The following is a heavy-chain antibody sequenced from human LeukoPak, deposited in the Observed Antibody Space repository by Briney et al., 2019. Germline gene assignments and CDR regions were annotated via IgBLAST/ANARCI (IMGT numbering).Heavy chain of an antibody. CDR2: MNPNNGNT. J-gene: IGHJ5*02. D-gene: IGHD5-18*01. CDR3: ARGKIYPGYSPTPHWLDP. V-gene: IGHV1-8*01. Sequence: ASVKVSCMPSGYTFTNYDINWVRQTPGQGLEWMGWMNPNNGNTGYAQKFQGRVTVTRNTSISAVYMELRNLRSEDTAVYYCARGKIYPGYSPTPHWLDPWGQGTLVTVSS. CDR1: GYTFTNYD.